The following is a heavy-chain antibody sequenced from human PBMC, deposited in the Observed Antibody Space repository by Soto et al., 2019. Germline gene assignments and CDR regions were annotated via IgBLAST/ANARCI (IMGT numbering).Heavy chain of an antibody. D-gene: IGHD1-26*01. CDR3: ARGVGAGAKGYYYYYGMDV. J-gene: IGHJ6*02. Sequence: GGSLRLSCAASGFTFSSYAMHWVRQAPGKGLEWVAVISYDGSNKYYADSVKGRFTISRDNSKNTQYLQMNSLRAEDTAVYYCARGVGAGAKGYYYYYGMDVWGQGTTVTVSS. CDR2: ISYDGSNK. V-gene: IGHV3-30-3*01. CDR1: GFTFSSYA.